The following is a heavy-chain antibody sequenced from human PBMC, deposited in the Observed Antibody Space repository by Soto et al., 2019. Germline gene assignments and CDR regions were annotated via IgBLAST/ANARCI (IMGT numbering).Heavy chain of an antibody. Sequence: ASVKASCKASGYTFTGYYMHWVRQAPGQGLEWMGWINPNSGGTNYAQKFQGRVTMTRDTSISTAYMELSRLRSDDTAVYYCARDPHPYSSSYYFDYWGQGTLVTVSS. D-gene: IGHD6-6*01. V-gene: IGHV1-2*02. CDR2: INPNSGGT. CDR3: ARDPHPYSSSYYFDY. J-gene: IGHJ4*02. CDR1: GYTFTGYY.